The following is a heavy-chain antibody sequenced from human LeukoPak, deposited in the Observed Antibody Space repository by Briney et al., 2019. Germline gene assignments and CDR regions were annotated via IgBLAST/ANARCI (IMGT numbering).Heavy chain of an antibody. CDR1: GFTFSSDW. V-gene: IGHV3-7*01. J-gene: IGHJ4*02. CDR2: IRTDGSEK. CDR3: ARDAGSCRSNTCYDILGY. D-gene: IGHD2-2*01. Sequence: GGSLRLSSAASGFTFSSDWMTWVRQAPGKGLEWVANIRTDGSEKHYVDSVKGRFTVSRDNAKNSLYLQMDSLRAEDTAVYYCARDAGSCRSNTCYDILGYWSQGSLVTVSS.